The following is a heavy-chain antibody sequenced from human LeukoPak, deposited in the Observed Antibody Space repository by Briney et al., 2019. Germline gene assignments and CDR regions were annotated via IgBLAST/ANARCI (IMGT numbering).Heavy chain of an antibody. J-gene: IGHJ3*02. D-gene: IGHD5-12*01. CDR3: ARGLVLATDDAFDI. CDR1: GGSFSGYY. CDR2: INHSGST. V-gene: IGHV4-34*01. Sequence: SETLSLTCAVYGGSFSGYYWSWIRQPPGKGLEWIGEINHSGSTNYNPSLKSRVTISLDTSKNHFSLKLRSVTAADTALYFCARGLVLATDDAFDIWGQGTLVTVSS.